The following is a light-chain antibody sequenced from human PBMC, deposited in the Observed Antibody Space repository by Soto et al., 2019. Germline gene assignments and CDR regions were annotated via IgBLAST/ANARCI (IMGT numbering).Light chain of an antibody. CDR2: DAS. CDR3: QQNKDWPGT. J-gene: IGKJ1*01. V-gene: IGKV3-15*01. Sequence: EILMTQSPATLSVSPGESVTFSCRASQSVRYSLGGYQQKPGQAPRLLIYDASIRAPGIPVRFSGSGSGTQCTLTLSHLQAEDFVVYYCQQNKDWPGTFGQGTKVEIK. CDR1: QSVRYS.